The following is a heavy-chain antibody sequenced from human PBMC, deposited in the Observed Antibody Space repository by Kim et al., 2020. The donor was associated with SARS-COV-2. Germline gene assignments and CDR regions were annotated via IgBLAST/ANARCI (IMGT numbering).Heavy chain of an antibody. CDR3: SRDLHDYIWGSYLPPLFDY. J-gene: IGHJ4*02. Sequence: GRFTSSRDKSKNQLYLQMNRLRAEDTAVYYCSRDLHDYIWGSYLPPLFDYWGQGTLVTVSS. D-gene: IGHD3-16*02. V-gene: IGHV3-30*01.